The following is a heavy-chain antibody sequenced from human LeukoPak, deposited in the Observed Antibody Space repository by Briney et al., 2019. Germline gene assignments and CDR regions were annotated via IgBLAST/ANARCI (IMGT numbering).Heavy chain of an antibody. CDR1: GFTFSHYS. J-gene: IGHJ4*02. CDR3: ATSGNYYLKY. V-gene: IGHV3-21*01. Sequence: MTGGSLRLSCVASGFTFSHYSMNWVRQAPGKGLEWVSSIRFTGSYIYYADSVKGRFTISRDNAKNALSLQMNSLRDEDTAVYYCATSGNYYLKYWGQGTLVTVSS. CDR2: IRFTGSYI. D-gene: IGHD1-26*01.